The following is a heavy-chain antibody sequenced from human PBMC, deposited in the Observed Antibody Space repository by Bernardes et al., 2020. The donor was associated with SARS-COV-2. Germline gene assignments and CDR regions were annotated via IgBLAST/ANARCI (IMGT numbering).Heavy chain of an antibody. D-gene: IGHD6-19*01. J-gene: IGHJ4*02. Sequence: GGSLRLSCAASGFTFSSYWMYWVRQAPGKGLVWVSRINSDGSNTNYADSVKGRFTISRDNTKNTLYLQMNSLRAEDTAVYYCATEYSSGLGYDYWGQGTLVTVSS. CDR1: GFTFSSYW. V-gene: IGHV3-74*01. CDR2: INSDGSNT. CDR3: ATEYSSGLGYDY.